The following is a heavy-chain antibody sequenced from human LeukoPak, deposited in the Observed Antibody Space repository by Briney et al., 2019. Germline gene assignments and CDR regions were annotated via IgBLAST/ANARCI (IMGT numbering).Heavy chain of an antibody. D-gene: IGHD2-2*01. CDR2: INPNSGGT. CDR1: GYTFTGYY. CDR3: ARKGSTSYNWFDP. Sequence: ASVKVSCEASGYTFTGYYMHWVRQAPGQGLEWMGWINPNSGGTNYAQKFQGRVTMTRDTSISTAYMELSRLRSDDTAVYYCARKGSTSYNWFDPWGQGTLVTVSS. V-gene: IGHV1-2*02. J-gene: IGHJ5*02.